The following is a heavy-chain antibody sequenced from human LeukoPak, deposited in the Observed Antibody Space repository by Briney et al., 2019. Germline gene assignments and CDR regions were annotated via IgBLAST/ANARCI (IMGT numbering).Heavy chain of an antibody. CDR1: GFTFDDYT. V-gene: IGHV3-9*01. D-gene: IGHD3-10*01. Sequence: GGSLRLSCAASGFTFDDYTMHWVRQVPGKGLEWVSGIAWNSGITGYADSVKGRSTISRDNAKNSLSLQMNSLRAEDTAFYYCVKDIGGDVIPRRFDYWGQGTLVTVSS. CDR2: IAWNSGIT. CDR3: VKDIGGDVIPRRFDY. J-gene: IGHJ4*02.